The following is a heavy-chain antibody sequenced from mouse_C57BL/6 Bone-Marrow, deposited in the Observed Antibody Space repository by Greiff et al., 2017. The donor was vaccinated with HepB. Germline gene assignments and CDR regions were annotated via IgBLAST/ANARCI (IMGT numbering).Heavy chain of an antibody. J-gene: IGHJ1*03. V-gene: IGHV1-80*01. CDR3: ARRDFHWYFDV. D-gene: IGHD3-3*01. Sequence: QVQLQQSGAELVKPGASVKISCKASGYAFSSYWMNWVKQRPGKGLEWIGQIYPGDGDTNYNGKFKGKATLTSDTSSSTAYMQLSSLTSEDSAIYFCARRDFHWYFDVWGTGTTVTVSS. CDR2: IYPGDGDT. CDR1: GYAFSSYW.